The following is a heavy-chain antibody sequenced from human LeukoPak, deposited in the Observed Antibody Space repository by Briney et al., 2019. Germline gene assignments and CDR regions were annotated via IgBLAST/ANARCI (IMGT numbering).Heavy chain of an antibody. D-gene: IGHD3-16*01. CDR3: ARVSIGAWYFDL. CDR2: INGDGSTT. V-gene: IGHV3-74*01. CDR1: GFTFRSYW. J-gene: IGHJ2*01. Sequence: GGSLRLSCAASGFTFRSYWMHWVRQAPGKGLVWVSRINGDGSTTTYADSVTGRFTISRDNAKNTQYLQMNRLGAEDTAVYYCARVSIGAWYFDLWGRGTLVTVSS.